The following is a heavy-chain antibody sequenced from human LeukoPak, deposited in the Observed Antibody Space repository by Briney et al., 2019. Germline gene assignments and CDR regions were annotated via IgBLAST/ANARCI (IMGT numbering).Heavy chain of an antibody. J-gene: IGHJ4*02. V-gene: IGHV3-64D*06. CDR1: GFTFSSYA. CDR2: ISSNGGST. CDR3: VKSLGYCSSTSCYGY. Sequence: GGSLRLSCSASGFTFSSYAMHWVRQASGKGLEYVSAISSNGGSTYYADSVKGRFTISRDNSKNTLYLQMSSLRAEDTAVYYCVKSLGYCSSTSCYGYWGQGTLVTVSS. D-gene: IGHD2-2*01.